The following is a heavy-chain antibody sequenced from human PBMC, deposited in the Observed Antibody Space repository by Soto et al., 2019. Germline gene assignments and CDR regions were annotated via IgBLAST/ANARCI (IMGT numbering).Heavy chain of an antibody. D-gene: IGHD4-17*01. CDR3: AQDRVLRSFSYFDP. V-gene: IGHV4-30-4*01. J-gene: IGHJ5*02. Sequence: PSETLSLTCTVSGDSINSADYYWSWIRQPPGKGLEWIGYVSYSGSAYYSPSLKSRLTISIDTSKNHFSLTLTSVTAADTAVYYCAQDRVLRSFSYFDPWGRGTLVTVSS. CDR1: GDSINSADYY. CDR2: VSYSGSA.